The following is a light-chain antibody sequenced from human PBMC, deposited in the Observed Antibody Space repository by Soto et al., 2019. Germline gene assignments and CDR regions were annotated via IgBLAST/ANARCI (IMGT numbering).Light chain of an antibody. V-gene: IGKV3-20*01. CDR1: QSVSSNY. CDR3: QYCGSSPWT. J-gene: IGKJ1*01. CDR2: SAF. Sequence: EIVLTQSPGTLSLSPGERGTLSCRASQSVSSNYLAWYQQKPGQAPRLLIYSAFSRATGIPGRFSGSGSGTDFTLTISRLEPEDFAVYYCQYCGSSPWTFGQGTKVEIK.